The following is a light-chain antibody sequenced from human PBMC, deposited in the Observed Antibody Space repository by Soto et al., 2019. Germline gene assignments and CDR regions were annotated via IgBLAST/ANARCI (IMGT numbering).Light chain of an antibody. J-gene: IGLJ3*02. V-gene: IGLV1-44*01. CDR2: ANN. CDR3: APWDDRLNGWV. Sequence: QAVVTQPPSASGTPGQRVTISCSGSSSSIGSNTVNWYQQVPGTAPKLLIYANNKRPSGVSDRFSGSKSGTSASLAISGLQSEDEADYYCAPWDDRLNGWVFGGGTKLTVL. CDR1: SSSIGSNT.